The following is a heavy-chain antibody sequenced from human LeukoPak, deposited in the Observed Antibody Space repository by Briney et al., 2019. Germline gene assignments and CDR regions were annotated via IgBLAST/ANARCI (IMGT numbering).Heavy chain of an antibody. Sequence: GGSLRLSCAASGFTFSSYSMNWVRQAPGKGLEWVSSISSSSSYIYYADSVKGRFTISRDNAKNSLYLQMNSLRAEDTAVYYCARDPTFSIYYGSGSYAPFDYWGQGTLVTVSS. CDR1: GFTFSSYS. V-gene: IGHV3-21*01. J-gene: IGHJ4*02. D-gene: IGHD3-10*01. CDR3: ARDPTFSIYYGSGSYAPFDY. CDR2: ISSSSSYI.